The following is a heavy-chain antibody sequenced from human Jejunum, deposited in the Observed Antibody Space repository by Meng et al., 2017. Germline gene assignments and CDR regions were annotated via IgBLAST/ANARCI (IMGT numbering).Heavy chain of an antibody. D-gene: IGHD1-26*01. CDR2: IHHSGST. Sequence: QLQLLQWGAGLLKPSETLSLTCTVYGDSFTDYYWNRIRQPPGKGLEWIGEIHHSGSTNYNPSLESRVTISRDTSKKQFSLRLSSVTAADMAVYYCARRIRGGSYLGWGQGTLVTVSS. CDR1: GDSFTDYY. V-gene: IGHV4-34*01. CDR3: ARRIRGGSYLG. J-gene: IGHJ4*02.